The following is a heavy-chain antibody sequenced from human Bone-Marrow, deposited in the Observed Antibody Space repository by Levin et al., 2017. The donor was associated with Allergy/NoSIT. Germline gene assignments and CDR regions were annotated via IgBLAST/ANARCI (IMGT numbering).Heavy chain of an antibody. D-gene: IGHD2-21*02. J-gene: IGHJ3*02. CDR1: GFTFSSYA. Sequence: GGSLRLSCAASGFTFSSYAMHWVRQAPGKGLEWVAVISYDGSNKYYADSVKGRFTISRDNSKNTLYLQMNSLRAEDTAVYYCARDGYIVVVTATRGAFDIWGQGTMVTVSS. CDR2: ISYDGSNK. V-gene: IGHV3-30-3*01. CDR3: ARDGYIVVVTATRGAFDI.